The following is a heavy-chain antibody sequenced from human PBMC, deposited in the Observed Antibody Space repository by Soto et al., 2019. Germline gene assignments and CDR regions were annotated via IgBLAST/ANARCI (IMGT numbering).Heavy chain of an antibody. CDR2: ISAYNGNT. V-gene: IGHV1-18*01. CDR3: ARELKNYYGSGSYYRSDYYGMDV. J-gene: IGHJ6*02. CDR1: GYTFTSYG. Sequence: ASVKVSCKASGYTFTSYGISWVRQAPGQGLERMGLISAYNGNTNYAQKLQGRVTMTTDTSTSTAYMELRSLRSDDTAVYYCARELKNYYGSGSYYRSDYYGMDVWGQGTTVTVSS. D-gene: IGHD3-10*01.